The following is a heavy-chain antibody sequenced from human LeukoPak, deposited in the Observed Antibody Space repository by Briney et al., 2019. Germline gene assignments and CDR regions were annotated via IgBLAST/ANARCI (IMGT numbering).Heavy chain of an antibody. D-gene: IGHD2/OR15-2a*01. CDR3: ARCVYGDLSWFDP. J-gene: IGHJ5*02. CDR1: GFTFSTYA. V-gene: IGHV3-23*01. CDR2: ISDSGGST. Sequence: GGSLRLSCAASGFTFSTYAMSWVRQAPGKGLEWVSTISDSGGSTAYPDSVKGRFTISRDNSKDTLYLQMNSLRVEDTAVYYCARCVYGDLSWFDPWGQGTLVTVSS.